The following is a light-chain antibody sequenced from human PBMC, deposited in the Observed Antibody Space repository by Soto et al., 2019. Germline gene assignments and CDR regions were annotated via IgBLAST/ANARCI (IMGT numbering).Light chain of an antibody. CDR3: QQRSNWPS. CDR1: QSVSSY. J-gene: IGKJ1*01. V-gene: IGKV3-11*01. CDR2: DAS. Sequence: IVFTQSPATLSLSPGERATLSCRASQSVSSYLAWYQQKPGQAPRLLIYDASNRATGIPARFSGSGSGTDFTLTISSLEPEDFAVYYCQQRSNWPSFGQGTKVDIK.